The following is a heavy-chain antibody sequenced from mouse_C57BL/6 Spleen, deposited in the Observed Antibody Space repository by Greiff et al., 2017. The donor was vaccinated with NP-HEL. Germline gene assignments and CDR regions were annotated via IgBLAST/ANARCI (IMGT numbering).Heavy chain of an antibody. Sequence: VKLQQPGAELVKPGASVKLSCKASGYTFTSYWMHWVKQRPGQGLEWIGMIHPNSGSTNYNEKFKSKATLTVDKSSSTAYMQLSSLTSEDSAVYYCARSGYDGTWFAYWGQGTLVTVSA. CDR2: IHPNSGST. V-gene: IGHV1-64*01. CDR1: GYTFTSYW. D-gene: IGHD2-2*01. J-gene: IGHJ3*01. CDR3: ARSGYDGTWFAY.